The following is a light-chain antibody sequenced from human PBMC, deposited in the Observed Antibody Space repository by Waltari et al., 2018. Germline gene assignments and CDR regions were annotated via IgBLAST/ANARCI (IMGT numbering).Light chain of an antibody. Sequence: QSALTQPASVSGSPGQSITISCTGTSSDVGDYNYVSWYQQHPGKAPKLMIYDVTKRPSGVSTRFSGSKSGNTASLTISGLHAEDEADYYCTSYRRGSALGVFGGGTSLTVL. CDR1: SSDVGDYNY. CDR3: TSYRRGSALGV. CDR2: DVT. V-gene: IGLV2-14*03. J-gene: IGLJ2*01.